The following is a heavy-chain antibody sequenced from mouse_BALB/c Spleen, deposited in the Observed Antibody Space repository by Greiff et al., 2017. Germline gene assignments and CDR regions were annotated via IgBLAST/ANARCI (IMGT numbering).Heavy chain of an antibody. Sequence: VQLQESGPGLVKPSQSLSLTCSVTGYSITSGYYWNWIRQFPGNKLEWMGYISYDGSNNYNPSLKNRISITRDTSKNQFFLKLNSVTTEDTATYYCAREGGNSEDAMDYWGQGTSVTVSS. D-gene: IGHD2-1*01. CDR3: AREGGNSEDAMDY. J-gene: IGHJ4*01. CDR1: GYSITSGYY. CDR2: ISYDGSN. V-gene: IGHV3-6*02.